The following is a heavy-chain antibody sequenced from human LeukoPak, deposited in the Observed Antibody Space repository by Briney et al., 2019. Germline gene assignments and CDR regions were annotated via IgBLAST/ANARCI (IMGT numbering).Heavy chain of an antibody. V-gene: IGHV5-51*01. J-gene: IGHJ4*02. CDR2: MHPGDSDT. Sequence: RGESLKISCKGSGYSFTSYWIGGVRQMPGKGLEWMGIMHPGDSDTRYSPSFQGQVTISADKSISTAYLQWSSLKASDTAMYYCARQRSYPDYFDYWGQGTLVTVSS. D-gene: IGHD1-26*01. CDR3: ARQRSYPDYFDY. CDR1: GYSFTSYW.